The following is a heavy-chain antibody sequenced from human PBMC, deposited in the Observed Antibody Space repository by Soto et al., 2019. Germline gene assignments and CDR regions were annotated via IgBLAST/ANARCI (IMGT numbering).Heavy chain of an antibody. CDR2: IYYSGST. V-gene: IGHV4-30-4*01. J-gene: IGHJ5*02. CDR3: ARAGYYGSGSYPPFEA. D-gene: IGHD3-10*01. Sequence: QVQLQESGPGLVKPSQTLSLTCTVSGGSISSGDYYWSWIRQPPGKGLEWIGYIYYSGSTYYNPSLKSRVTISVDTSKNQFSLKLSSVTAADTAVYYCARAGYYGSGSYPPFEAWGQGTLVTVSS. CDR1: GGSISSGDYY.